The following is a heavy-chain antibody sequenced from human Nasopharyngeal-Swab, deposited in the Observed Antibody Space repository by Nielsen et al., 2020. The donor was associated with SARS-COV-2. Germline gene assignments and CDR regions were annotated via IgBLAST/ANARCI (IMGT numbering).Heavy chain of an antibody. Sequence: GSLRLSCTVSGYSISSGYYWAWIRQPPGKGLKWIGSIYHGESTYYTPSLESRVTISVDTSNNHFSLKLTSVTAADTAVYYCARELSNTPKYNWFDPWGQGTLVTVSS. CDR3: ARELSNTPKYNWFDP. CDR1: GYSISSGYY. V-gene: IGHV4-38-2*02. D-gene: IGHD5-18*01. J-gene: IGHJ5*02. CDR2: IYHGEST.